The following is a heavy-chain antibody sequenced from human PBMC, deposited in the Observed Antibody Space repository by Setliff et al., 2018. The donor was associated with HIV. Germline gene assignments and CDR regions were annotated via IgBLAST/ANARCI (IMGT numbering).Heavy chain of an antibody. J-gene: IGHJ6*02. CDR1: GGSINNYF. CDR2: IYISGTT. Sequence: SETLSLTCTVSGGSINNYFWSWIRQAPGKGLEWLGYIYISGTTNYNPSLKGRVTMFLDTSKNQFSLKLTSVTAADTAVYYCARRSIVGSTRGYYYYALDVWGQGTMVTVSS. D-gene: IGHD1-26*01. CDR3: ARRSIVGSTRGYYYYALDV. V-gene: IGHV4-4*08.